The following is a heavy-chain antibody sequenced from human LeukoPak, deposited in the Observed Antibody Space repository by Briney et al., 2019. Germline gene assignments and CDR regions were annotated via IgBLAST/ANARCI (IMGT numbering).Heavy chain of an antibody. CDR2: MNPNSGNP. CDR3: ARGRGEVVPRRRPKQNWFDP. Sequence: ASVKVSCKPSRYTFTRYEIQWVRQATGQEREGMGWMNPNSGNPRYAQKFQGRDTMTRNTSISTAYMEPSSLRSEDTAVYYCARGRGEVVPRRRPKQNWFDPWGQGTLVTVSS. V-gene: IGHV1-8*01. D-gene: IGHD2-21*01. CDR1: RYTFTRYE. J-gene: IGHJ5*02.